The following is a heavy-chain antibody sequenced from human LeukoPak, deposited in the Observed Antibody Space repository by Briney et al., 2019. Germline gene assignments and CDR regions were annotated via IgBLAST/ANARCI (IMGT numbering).Heavy chain of an antibody. CDR1: GGSITGYY. J-gene: IGHJ6*03. V-gene: IGHV4-4*09. CDR3: VRRGDRRSNIYYYYYMDV. CDR2: IYTSVST. D-gene: IGHD3-10*01. Sequence: SETLSLTCTVSGGSITGYYWSWIRQPQGKGLEWIGYIYTSVSTNYNPSLKSRVTISVDTSKNQFSLHLRSVTAADTAVYYCVRRGDRRSNIYYYYYMDVWGKGTTVTVSS.